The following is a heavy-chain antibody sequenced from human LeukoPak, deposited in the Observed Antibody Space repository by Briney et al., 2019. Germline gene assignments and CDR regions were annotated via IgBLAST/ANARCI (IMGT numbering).Heavy chain of an antibody. CDR2: NSRSGGSI. D-gene: IGHD1/OR15-1a*01. Sequence: GGSLRLSCAASGFTFSTNSMTWVRQAPGKVLELGLINSRSGGSIYYTDSVKGRFTISRDNSKNTVYLQMNSRRVEDTAVYYCGKERAATTAFDYWGQGTLVTVSS. V-gene: IGHV3-23*01. CDR1: GFTFSTNS. CDR3: GKERAATTAFDY. J-gene: IGHJ4*02.